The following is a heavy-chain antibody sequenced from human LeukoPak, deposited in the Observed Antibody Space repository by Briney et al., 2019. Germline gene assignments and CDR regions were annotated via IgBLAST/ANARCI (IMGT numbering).Heavy chain of an antibody. CDR3: ARVAAAGNYYFDY. CDR1: GGSISSYY. Sequence: PSETLSLTCTVSGGSISSYYWSWIRQPPGKGLEWIGYIYYSGSTNYNPSLKSRVTISIDTSTNQFSLKLSSVTAADTAVYFCARVAAAGNYYFDYWGQGTLVTVSS. V-gene: IGHV4-59*12. CDR2: IYYSGST. J-gene: IGHJ4*02. D-gene: IGHD6-13*01.